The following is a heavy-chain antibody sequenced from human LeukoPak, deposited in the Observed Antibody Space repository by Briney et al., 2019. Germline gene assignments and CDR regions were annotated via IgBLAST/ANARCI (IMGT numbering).Heavy chain of an antibody. CDR3: ASTRYYYDSSGYQVFDY. V-gene: IGHV4-34*01. Sequence: SETLSLTCAVYGGSFSGYYWSWIRPPPGKGLEWIGEIYHSGNTNYNPSPKSRATTSLDTSMHRLSWKLRSVTGESTAVYYCASTRYYYDSSGYQVFDYWGQGTLVTVSS. D-gene: IGHD3-22*01. J-gene: IGHJ4*02. CDR1: GGSFSGYY. CDR2: IYHSGNT.